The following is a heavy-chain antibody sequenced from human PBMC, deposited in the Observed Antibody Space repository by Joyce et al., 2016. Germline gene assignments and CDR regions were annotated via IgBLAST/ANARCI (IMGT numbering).Heavy chain of an antibody. D-gene: IGHD4-11*01. CDR3: ARDVLTTVTKAYGY. Sequence: EVQLVESGGGLVKPGESLRLSCTASGFIFSSYSMTWVRQALEKWVERVSSFSRDNTYIFHADSVKGRFTISRDNARNSLYLQMNSLRAEDTAVYYCARDVLTTVTKAYGYWGQGTLVAVSS. CDR1: GFIFSSYS. CDR2: FSRDNTYI. J-gene: IGHJ4*02. V-gene: IGHV3-21*01.